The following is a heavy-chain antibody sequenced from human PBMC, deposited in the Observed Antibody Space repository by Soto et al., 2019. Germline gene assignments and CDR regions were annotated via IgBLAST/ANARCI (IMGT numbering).Heavy chain of an antibody. Sequence: GGSLRLSCAASGFTFSGSAMHWVRQASGKGLEWVSRIRSKANSYATAYAASGKVRFTISRYNSKNTAYLQMNSLKTEDTAVYYCTRPQNYYDSSGYPLESFDIWGQGTMVTVSS. J-gene: IGHJ3*02. V-gene: IGHV3-73*01. D-gene: IGHD3-22*01. CDR2: IRSKANSYAT. CDR3: TRPQNYYDSSGYPLESFDI. CDR1: GFTFSGSA.